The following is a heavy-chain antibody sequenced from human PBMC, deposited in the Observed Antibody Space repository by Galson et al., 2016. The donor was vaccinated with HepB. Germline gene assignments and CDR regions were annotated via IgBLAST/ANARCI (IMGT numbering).Heavy chain of an antibody. Sequence: SLRLSCAASGFTFSSFAMHWVRQAPGKGLEWVAVISFDGSDKDYADSVEGRFTISRDNSKSTLYLQMNGLRAEDTAVYYCAKDPQWTTSSRGAFDVWGQGTMLTVFS. CDR2: ISFDGSDK. CDR1: GFTFSSFA. CDR3: AKDPQWTTSSRGAFDV. J-gene: IGHJ3*01. D-gene: IGHD6-6*01. V-gene: IGHV3-30*04.